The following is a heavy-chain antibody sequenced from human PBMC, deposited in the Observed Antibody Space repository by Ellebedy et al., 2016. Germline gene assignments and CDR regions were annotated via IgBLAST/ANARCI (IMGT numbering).Heavy chain of an antibody. Sequence: SETLSLTXIVSGVSVTGYYWSWIRQTPGKGLEWIGSIYEGLSVKTNYNPSLQSRVTLALDTSKNQFSLRLTSVTAADTALYYCARSFSASDDFDFWGPGTVVAVSS. CDR3: ARSFSASDDFDF. CDR1: GVSVTGYY. CDR2: IYEGLSVKT. D-gene: IGHD5-12*01. J-gene: IGHJ4*02. V-gene: IGHV4-59*02.